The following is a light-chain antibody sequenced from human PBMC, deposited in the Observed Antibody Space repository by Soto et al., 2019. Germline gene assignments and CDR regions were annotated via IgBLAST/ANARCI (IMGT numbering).Light chain of an antibody. Sequence: QSVLTQPASVSGSPGQSITISCSGTSSDIGSYDHVAWYQQFPGKSPKLIIYAVSDRPSGVSDRFSGSKSGVAASLTISGLQTEDEADYYCISYTDRQSYPFGKGTKVTVL. CDR1: SSDIGSYDH. CDR3: ISYTDRQSYP. J-gene: IGLJ1*01. V-gene: IGLV2-14*03. CDR2: AVS.